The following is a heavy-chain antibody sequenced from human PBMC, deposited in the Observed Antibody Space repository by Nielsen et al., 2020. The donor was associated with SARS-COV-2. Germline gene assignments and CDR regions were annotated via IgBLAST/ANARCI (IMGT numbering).Heavy chain of an antibody. CDR1: GGSISSSSYY. J-gene: IGHJ4*02. D-gene: IGHD6-19*01. CDR2: IYYSGST. V-gene: IGHV4-39*01. CDR3: ARHPVSMRGWDKRFDY. Sequence: SETLSLTCTVPGGSISSSSYYWGWIRQPPGKGLEWIGSIYYSGSTYYNPSLKSRVTISVDTSKNQFSLKLSSVTAADTAVYYCARHPVSMRGWDKRFDYWGQGTLVTVSS.